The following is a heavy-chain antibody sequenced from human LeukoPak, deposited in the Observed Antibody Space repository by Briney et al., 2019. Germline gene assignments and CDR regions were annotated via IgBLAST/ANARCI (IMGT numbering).Heavy chain of an antibody. V-gene: IGHV3-23*01. Sequence: PGGSLRLSCAASGFTFSSYAMSWVRQAPGKGLEWVSAISGSGGSTYYADSVKGRFTISRDNSKNTLYLQMNSLRAEDTAVYYCAKTMRGPPPNGGRFGWFDPWGQGTLVTVSS. CDR3: AKTMRGPPPNGGRFGWFDP. CDR2: ISGSGGST. J-gene: IGHJ5*02. CDR1: GFTFSSYA. D-gene: IGHD3-22*01.